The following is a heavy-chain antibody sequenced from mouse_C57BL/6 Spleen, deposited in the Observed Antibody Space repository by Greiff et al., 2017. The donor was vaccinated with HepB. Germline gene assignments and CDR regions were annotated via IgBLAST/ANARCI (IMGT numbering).Heavy chain of an antibody. V-gene: IGHV1-82*01. CDR2: IYPGDGDT. CDR1: GYAFSSSW. CDR3: ARGQLYAMDY. D-gene: IGHD3-3*01. Sequence: QVQLQQSGPELVKPGASVKISCKASGYAFSSSWMNWVKQRPGKGLEWIGRIYPGDGDTNYNGKFKGKATLTADKSSSTAYMQLSSLTSEDSAVYVCARGQLYAMDYWGQGTSVTVSS. J-gene: IGHJ4*01.